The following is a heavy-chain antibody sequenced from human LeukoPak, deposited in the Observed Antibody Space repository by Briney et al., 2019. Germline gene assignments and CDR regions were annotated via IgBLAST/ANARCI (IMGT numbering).Heavy chain of an antibody. J-gene: IGHJ6*02. D-gene: IGHD2-2*01. CDR3: ARESIVVVPAANHYYYYYGMDV. V-gene: IGHV4-59*01. Sequence: PSETLSLTCTVSGGSISSYYWSWIRQPPGKGLEWIGYIYYSGSTNYNPSLKSRVTISADTSKNQFSLKLSSVTAADTAVYYCARESIVVVPAANHYYYYYGMDVWGQGTTVTVSS. CDR1: GGSISSYY. CDR2: IYYSGST.